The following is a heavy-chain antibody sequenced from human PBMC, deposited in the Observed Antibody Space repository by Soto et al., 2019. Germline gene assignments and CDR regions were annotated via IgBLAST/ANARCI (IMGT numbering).Heavy chain of an antibody. J-gene: IGHJ4*02. CDR1: GGTFSSYA. Sequence: QVQLVQSGAEAKKPGSSVKVSCKTSGGTFSSYAISWVRQAPGQGLEWMGGIVPLFRTTNYAQKFQGRVTITADTSTYTVYMELSGLRSGDTAVYYCTTVNPYNYDSRGHYYWGQGTLVTVSS. V-gene: IGHV1-69*06. CDR3: TTVNPYNYDSRGHYY. D-gene: IGHD3-22*01. CDR2: IVPLFRTT.